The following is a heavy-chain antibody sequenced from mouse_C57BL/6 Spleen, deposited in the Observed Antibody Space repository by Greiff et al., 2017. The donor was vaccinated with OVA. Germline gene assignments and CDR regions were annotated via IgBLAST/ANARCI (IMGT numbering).Heavy chain of an antibody. D-gene: IGHD2-5*01. V-gene: IGHV5-17*01. Sequence: DVKLVESGGGLVKPGGSLKLSCAASGFTFSDYGMHWVRQAPEKGLEWVAYISSGSSTIYYADTVKGRFTISRDNAKNTLFLQMTRQRSEDTATYYCARAYDSNYVPWYCDVWGTGTTVTVSS. CDR1: GFTFSDYG. CDR2: ISSGSSTI. J-gene: IGHJ1*03. CDR3: ARAYDSNYVPWYCDV.